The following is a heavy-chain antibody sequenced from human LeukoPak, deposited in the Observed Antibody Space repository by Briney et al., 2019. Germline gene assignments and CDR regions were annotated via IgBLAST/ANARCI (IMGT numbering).Heavy chain of an antibody. CDR3: ARRRGVAAAAAPRYYYYYYMDV. Sequence: SETLSLTCTVSGGSISSYYWSWIRQPPGKGLEWIGYIYTSGSTNYNPSLMSRVTISVDTSKNQFSLKLSSVTAADTAVYYCARRRGVAAAAAPRYYYYYYMDVWGKGTTVTVSS. V-gene: IGHV4-4*09. J-gene: IGHJ6*03. CDR2: IYTSGST. CDR1: GGSISSYY. D-gene: IGHD6-13*01.